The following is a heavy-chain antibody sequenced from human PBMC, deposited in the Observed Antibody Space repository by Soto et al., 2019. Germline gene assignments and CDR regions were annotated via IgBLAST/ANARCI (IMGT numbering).Heavy chain of an antibody. J-gene: IGHJ6*02. CDR2: IIPIFGTA. V-gene: IGHV1-69*13. CDR1: GGTFSSYA. D-gene: IGHD2-15*01. CDR3: ASLGYGSGGSCLLDYYYYYGMDV. Sequence: SVKVSCKASGGTFSSYAISWVRQAPGQGLEWMGGIIPIFGTANYAQKFQGRVTITADESTSTAYMELSSLRSEDTAVYYCASLGYGSGGSCLLDYYYYYGMDVWGQGTTVTVSS.